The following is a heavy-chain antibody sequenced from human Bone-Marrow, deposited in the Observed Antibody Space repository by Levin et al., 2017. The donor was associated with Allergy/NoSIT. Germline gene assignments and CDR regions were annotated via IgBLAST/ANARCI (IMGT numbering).Heavy chain of an antibody. V-gene: IGHV2-5*02. Sequence: SGPTLVKPTQTLTLTCAFSGFSLNTGAVSVGWIRQPPGKALEWLALVYGDDDKRYSPSLKSRLTLTKDTSNNQVVLTMTNMDPEDTATYYCAHSLFGEFSHWGQGTLVTVSS. D-gene: IGHD3-10*02. CDR2: VYGDDDK. CDR1: GFSLNTGAVS. J-gene: IGHJ4*02. CDR3: AHSLFGEFSH.